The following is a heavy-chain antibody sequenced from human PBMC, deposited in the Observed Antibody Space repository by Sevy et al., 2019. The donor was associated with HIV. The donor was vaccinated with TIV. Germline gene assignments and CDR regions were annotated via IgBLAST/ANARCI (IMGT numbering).Heavy chain of an antibody. CDR3: TTGGGSITVAGTPFDY. Sequence: GGSLRLSCATSGFNFNNTWMSWVRQAPGKGLEWVGRVKSEVDGGTRDYAAPVRGRFTMSRDDSRSTLYSQMDTLTSEDTAVYYCTTGGGSITVAGTPFDYWGQGTQVTVSS. CDR1: GFNFNNTW. J-gene: IGHJ4*02. V-gene: IGHV3-15*01. CDR2: VKSEVDGGTR. D-gene: IGHD6-19*01.